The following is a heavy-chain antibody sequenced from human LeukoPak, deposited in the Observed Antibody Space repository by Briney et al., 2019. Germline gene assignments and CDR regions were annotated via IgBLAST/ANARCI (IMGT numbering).Heavy chain of an antibody. Sequence: SETLSLTCTVSGASISNYYWSWMRQPPGKGLEWIGYVYYSASIKYNPSLKSRLTISLDTSKNQFSLKLSSMTAADTAVYYCARALGYSYGNYWGQGTLVTVSS. V-gene: IGHV4-59*12. CDR3: ARALGYSYGNY. D-gene: IGHD5-18*01. CDR2: VYYSASI. J-gene: IGHJ4*02. CDR1: GASISNYY.